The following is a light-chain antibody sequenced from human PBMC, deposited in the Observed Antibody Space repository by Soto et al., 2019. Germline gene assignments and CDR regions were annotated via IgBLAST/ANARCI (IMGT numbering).Light chain of an antibody. CDR1: QSVSSSY. CDR2: GAS. Sequence: EIVLTQSPGTLSLSPGERATLSCRASQSVSSSYLAWYQQKPGQAPRLLIYGASSRATGVPDRFSGSGSGADFTITISGLEPEDFAAYYCQQYCSTLPWTFGQGTKVEIK. V-gene: IGKV3-20*01. CDR3: QQYCSTLPWT. J-gene: IGKJ1*01.